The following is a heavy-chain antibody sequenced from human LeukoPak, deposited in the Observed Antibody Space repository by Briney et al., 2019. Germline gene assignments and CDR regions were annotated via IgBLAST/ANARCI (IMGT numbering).Heavy chain of an antibody. CDR3: ARVASLATLTAFDI. V-gene: IGHV1-18*01. Sequence: GASVKVSSTPSGYTLTTYGANWVRQAPGQGLEWMGLVSVYHGTTNYARKVQDRVTMTTDTYTNTAYLELRRLRSDDAAVYYCARVASLATLTAFDIWGQGTMVTVSS. D-gene: IGHD2-15*01. J-gene: IGHJ3*02. CDR1: GYTLTTYG. CDR2: VSVYHGTT.